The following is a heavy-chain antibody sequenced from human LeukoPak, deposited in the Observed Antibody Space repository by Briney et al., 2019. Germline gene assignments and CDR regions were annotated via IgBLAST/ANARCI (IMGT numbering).Heavy chain of an antibody. CDR1: GFTFSSYA. V-gene: IGHV3-23*01. CDR2: ISGSGGST. Sequence: GGSLRLSCAASGFTFSSYAMSWVRQAPGKGLEWVSAISGSGGSTYYADSVKGRFTIPRDNSKNTLYLQMNSLRAEDTAVYYCAKGSGYSSGSLHYWGQGTLVTVSS. J-gene: IGHJ4*02. D-gene: IGHD6-19*01. CDR3: AKGSGYSSGSLHY.